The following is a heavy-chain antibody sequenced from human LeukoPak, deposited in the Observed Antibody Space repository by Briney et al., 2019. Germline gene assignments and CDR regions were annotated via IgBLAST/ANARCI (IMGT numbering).Heavy chain of an antibody. D-gene: IGHD3-22*01. CDR3: ARANRDSSGYYPPIYWYFDL. CDR2: IWYDGRNK. Sequence: PGRSLRLSCAASGSTFSSYAMHWVRQAPGKGLEWVAVIWYDGRNKYYADSVKGRFTISRDNSKNTLYLQMNSLRAEDTAVYYCARANRDSSGYYPPIYWYFDLWGRGTLVTVSS. CDR1: GSTFSSYA. V-gene: IGHV3-33*08. J-gene: IGHJ2*01.